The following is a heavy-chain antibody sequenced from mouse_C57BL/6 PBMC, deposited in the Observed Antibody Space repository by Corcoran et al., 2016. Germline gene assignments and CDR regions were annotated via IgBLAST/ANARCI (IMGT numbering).Heavy chain of an antibody. Sequence: DVQLQESGPGLVKPSQSLSLTCSVTGYSITSGYYWNWIRQFPGNKLEWMGYISYDGSNNYNPSLKNRISITRDTSKNQFFLKLNSVTTEDTATYYFARERTYYFDYWGQGTTLTVSS. V-gene: IGHV3-6*01. CDR1: GYSITSGYY. J-gene: IGHJ2*01. CDR2: ISYDGSN. CDR3: ARERTYYFDY.